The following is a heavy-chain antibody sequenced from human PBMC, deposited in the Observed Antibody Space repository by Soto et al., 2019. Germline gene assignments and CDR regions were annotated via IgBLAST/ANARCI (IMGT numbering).Heavy chain of an antibody. CDR2: ISSSGSTI. J-gene: IGHJ6*02. CDR1: GFTFSSYE. V-gene: IGHV3-48*03. CDR3: AACLRAPGPYYYGMDV. Sequence: EVQLVESGGGLVQPGGSLRLSCAASGFTFSSYEMNWVRQAPGKGLEWVSYISSSGSTIYYADSVKGRFTISRDNAKNSLYLQMNSLRAEDTAVYYCAACLRAPGPYYYGMDVWGQGTTVTVSS.